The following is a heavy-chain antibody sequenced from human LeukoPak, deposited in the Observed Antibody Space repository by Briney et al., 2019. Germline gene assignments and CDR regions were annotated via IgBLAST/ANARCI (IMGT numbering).Heavy chain of an antibody. CDR3: ARAHLSSSSTDYTDV. CDR2: ISYDGNIK. J-gene: IGHJ6*03. V-gene: IGHV3-30*04. Sequence: GGSLRLSCAASGFTLSSHAIHWVRQAPGKGLEWVALISYDGNIKYYADSVKGRFTISRDNSKNTLSLQMNSLRPEDTAVYYCARAHLSSSSTDYTDVWGKGTTVTVSS. D-gene: IGHD6-6*01. CDR1: GFTLSSHA.